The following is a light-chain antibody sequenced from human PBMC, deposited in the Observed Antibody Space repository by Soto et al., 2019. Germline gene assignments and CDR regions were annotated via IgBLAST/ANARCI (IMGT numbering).Light chain of an antibody. J-gene: IGKJ2*01. Sequence: DIQMTQSPSTLSASVGDRITITSRASQSVSRRLAGYQQKPGKAPKLLIYDASSLESGVPSRFSGRGSGIEFTLTVRSLQPDDCATYYCHTYNSYSLHTFGQGTKLEIK. CDR1: QSVSRR. CDR2: DAS. V-gene: IGKV1-5*01. CDR3: HTYNSYSLHT.